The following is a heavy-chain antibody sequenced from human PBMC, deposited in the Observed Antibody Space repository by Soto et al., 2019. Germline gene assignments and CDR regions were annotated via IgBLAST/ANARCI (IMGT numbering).Heavy chain of an antibody. V-gene: IGHV3-21*01. J-gene: IGHJ6*03. CDR1: GFTFSGYS. D-gene: IGHD3-16*02. CDR2: ISSSSSYI. Sequence: GGSLRLSCAASGFTFSGYSMNWVRQAPGKGLEWVSSISSSSSYIYYADSVKGRFTISRDNAKNSLYLQINSLRAEDTAVYYCARALDAPPNYRFSYYMDLWGKGTTVTVSS. CDR3: ARALDAPPNYRFSYYMDL.